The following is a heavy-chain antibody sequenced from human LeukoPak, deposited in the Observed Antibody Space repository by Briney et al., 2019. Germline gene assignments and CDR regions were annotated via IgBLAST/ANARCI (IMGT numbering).Heavy chain of an antibody. CDR3: ARNDFWNGYWDGWNY. CDR1: GGSISNYY. V-gene: IGHV4-59*01. CDR2: IYSGGST. D-gene: IGHD3-3*01. Sequence: SETLSLTCTVSGGSISNYYWNWIRQPPGKALEWLGYIYSGGSTKYSPSLKSRVTISVDTSKNQFSLKLSSVTAADTAVYYCARNDFWNGYWDGWNYWGQGTLVTFSS. J-gene: IGHJ4*02.